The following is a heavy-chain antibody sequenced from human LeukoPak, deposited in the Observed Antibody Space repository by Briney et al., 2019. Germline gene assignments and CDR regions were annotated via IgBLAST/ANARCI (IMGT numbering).Heavy chain of an antibody. CDR1: GGSISRGDYY. CDR2: IYTSGYT. Sequence: TLSLTCTVSGGSISRGDYYWSWIRQPAGRGLEWIGRIYTSGYTDYNPSLKSRVTISLDTSNNQLSLKLSSVTAADTAVYYCASSYFYDGNRYFDSWGQGALVTVSS. V-gene: IGHV4-61*02. D-gene: IGHD3-22*01. CDR3: ASSYFYDGNRYFDS. J-gene: IGHJ5*01.